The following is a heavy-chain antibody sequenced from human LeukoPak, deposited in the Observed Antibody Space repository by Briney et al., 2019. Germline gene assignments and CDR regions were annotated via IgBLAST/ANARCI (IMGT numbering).Heavy chain of an antibody. V-gene: IGHV3-7*01. CDR3: ARDYYDSSGYYYFDY. CDR1: GFTFSSYW. Sequence: GGSLRLSCAASGFTFSSYWMSWVRQAPGKGLEWLANIKQDGSEKYYVDSVKGRFTISRDNAKNSLYLQMNSLRAEDTAVYYCARDYYDSSGYYYFDYWGQGTLVTVSS. J-gene: IGHJ4*02. CDR2: IKQDGSEK. D-gene: IGHD3-22*01.